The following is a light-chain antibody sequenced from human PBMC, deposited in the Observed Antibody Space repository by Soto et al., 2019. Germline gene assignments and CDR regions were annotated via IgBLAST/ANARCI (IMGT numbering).Light chain of an antibody. CDR3: QQSYTAPSSVT. J-gene: IGKJ1*01. V-gene: IGKV1-39*01. CDR2: AAS. Sequence: DIQMTQSPSSLSASVGDRVTITCRASENIRTYLNWYQQRPGTAPKLLIYAASTLQSGVPSRFSGSGSGTEFNLTIGSLQPEDFATYYCQQSYTAPSSVTFGPETKVAVK. CDR1: ENIRTY.